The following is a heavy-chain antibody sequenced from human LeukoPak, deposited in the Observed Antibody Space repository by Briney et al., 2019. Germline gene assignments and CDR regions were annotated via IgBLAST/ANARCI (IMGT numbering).Heavy chain of an antibody. CDR1: GGTFSSYA. CDR2: IIPILGIA. V-gene: IGHV1-69*04. D-gene: IGHD5-12*01. J-gene: IGHJ4*02. Sequence: SVKVSCKASGGTFSSYAISWVRQAPGQGLEWMGRIIPILGIANYAQKFQGRVTITADKSTSTAYMELSSLRSEDTAVYYCARDRADFIVVTGYFDYWGQGTLVTVSS. CDR3: ARDRADFIVVTGYFDY.